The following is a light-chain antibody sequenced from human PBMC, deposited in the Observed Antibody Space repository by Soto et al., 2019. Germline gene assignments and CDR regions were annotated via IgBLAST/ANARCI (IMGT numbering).Light chain of an antibody. CDR1: SGDLPGSNP. J-gene: IGLJ2*01. V-gene: IGLV2-14*01. CDR3: ASYITSAIVV. CDR2: DVF. Sequence: QSVLTQPASVSASRGQSITISCTGTSGDLPGSNPVSWYQQHPDKAPILIIFDVFKRPSGIPDRFSAAKSGNTASLTSSGLQAEDEADYYCASYITSAIVVFGGGTKLTVL.